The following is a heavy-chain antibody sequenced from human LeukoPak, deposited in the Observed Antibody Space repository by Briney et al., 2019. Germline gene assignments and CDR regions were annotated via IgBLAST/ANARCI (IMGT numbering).Heavy chain of an antibody. V-gene: IGHV3-15*01. CDR2: IKSNTDGGTT. D-gene: IGHD3-16*01. CDR3: TTVLPRGGEIDY. Sequence: GGSLRLSCAASGFTFSNAWMSWVRQAPGKGLEWVGRIKSNTDGGTTDYAAPVKGRFTISRDDSKTTLYLQMNSLKTEDTAVYYCTTVLPRGGEIDYWGQGTLVTVSS. J-gene: IGHJ4*02. CDR1: GFTFSNAW.